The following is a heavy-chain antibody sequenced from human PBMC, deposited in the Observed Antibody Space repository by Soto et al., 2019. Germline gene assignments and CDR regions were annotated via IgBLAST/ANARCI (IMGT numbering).Heavy chain of an antibody. Sequence: QVQLQQSGPGLVKPSQTLSLTCAISGDSVSSNSAAWNWIRQSPSRGLEWLGRTYYRSKWYSDFAVSVRSRITINPDTSKNQVSLQLNSVTPDDTAVYFCARGSTDGFSRFLDFWGRRTLVTVSS. CDR2: TYYRSKWYS. V-gene: IGHV6-1*01. CDR1: GDSVSSNSAA. D-gene: IGHD3-3*01. J-gene: IGHJ4*02. CDR3: ARGSTDGFSRFLDF.